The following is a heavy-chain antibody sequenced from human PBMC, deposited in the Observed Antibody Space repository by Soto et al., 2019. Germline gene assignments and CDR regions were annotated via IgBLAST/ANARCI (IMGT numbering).Heavy chain of an antibody. D-gene: IGHD3-10*01. Sequence: GGSLRLSCAASGFTFSSYAMHWVRQAPGKGLEWVAVISYDGSNKYYADSVKGRFTISRDNSKNTLYLQMNSLRAEDTAVYYCARDRGHADDYYYYYGMDVWGQGTTVTVYS. CDR2: ISYDGSNK. V-gene: IGHV3-30-3*01. CDR1: GFTFSSYA. J-gene: IGHJ6*02. CDR3: ARDRGHADDYYYYYGMDV.